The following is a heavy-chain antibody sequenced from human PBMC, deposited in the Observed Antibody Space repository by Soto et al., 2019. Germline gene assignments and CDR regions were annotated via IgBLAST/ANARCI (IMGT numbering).Heavy chain of an antibody. V-gene: IGHV4-61*01. CDR1: GGSLKSSSHY. CDR2: IRDFGST. D-gene: IGHD1-26*01. Sequence: PSETLSLTCTVSGGSLKSSSHYWSWIRQPPGKGLEWIGYIRDFGSTKYNPSLESRVVISVDTSKNQFSLKVPSVTAADTAIYFCARGGSYVGFDSWGQGARVTVSS. CDR3: ARGGSYVGFDS. J-gene: IGHJ4*02.